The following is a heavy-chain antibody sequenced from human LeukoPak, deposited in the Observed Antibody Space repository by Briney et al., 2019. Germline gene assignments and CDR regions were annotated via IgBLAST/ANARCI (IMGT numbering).Heavy chain of an antibody. CDR3: ARVLRYCSGGNCYSGGLGYMDV. Sequence: PSRSLRLSCAASGFTFDDYAMHWVRQAPRKGLEWVSGISWNSGTIGYADSVKGRFTISRDNAKNSLYLQMNSLRAEDTALYYCARVLRYCSGGNCYSGGLGYMDVWGKGTTVTISS. CDR1: GFTFDDYA. V-gene: IGHV3-9*01. J-gene: IGHJ6*03. D-gene: IGHD2-15*01. CDR2: ISWNSGTI.